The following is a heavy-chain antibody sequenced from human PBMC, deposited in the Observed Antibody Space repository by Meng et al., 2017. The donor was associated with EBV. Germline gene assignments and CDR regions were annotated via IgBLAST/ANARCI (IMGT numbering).Heavy chain of an antibody. D-gene: IGHD3-10*01. Sequence: QWQVVQSAAEVKKPGSSGKVSCKTSGGPFRYYAISWVRQAPGQGLEWLGGFLPRLGAPNYAQKFHGRVKITADESTSTHYMDLSSLRSEDTAIYYCASESGRGYTPDYWGQGTLVTASS. CDR2: FLPRLGAP. J-gene: IGHJ4*02. CDR1: GGPFRYYA. V-gene: IGHV1-69*01. CDR3: ASESGRGYTPDY.